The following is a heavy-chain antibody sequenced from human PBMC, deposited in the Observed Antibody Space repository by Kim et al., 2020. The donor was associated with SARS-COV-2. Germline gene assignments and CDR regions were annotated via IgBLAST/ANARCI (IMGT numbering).Heavy chain of an antibody. CDR3: ARAGSVLLWFGELSSYYYYGMDV. V-gene: IGHV1-18*01. CDR2: ISAYNGNT. Sequence: ASVKVSCKASGYTFTSYGISWVRQAPGQGLEWMGWISAYNGNTNYAQKLQGRVTMTTDTSTSTAYMELRSLRSDDTAVYYCARAGSVLLWFGELSSYYYYGMDVWGPGTTVTVSS. CDR1: GYTFTSYG. D-gene: IGHD3-10*01. J-gene: IGHJ6*02.